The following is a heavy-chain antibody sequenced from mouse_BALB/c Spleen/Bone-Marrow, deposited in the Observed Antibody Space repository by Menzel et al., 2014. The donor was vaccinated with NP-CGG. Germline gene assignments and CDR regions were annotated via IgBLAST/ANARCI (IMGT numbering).Heavy chain of an antibody. CDR1: GHTFTDYW. Sequence: VQLVESGAELVMPGASVKMSCKASGHTFTDYWMHWVKQRPGQGLEWIGAIDTSDSYTSYNQKFKGKATLTVDESSSTAYMQLSSLTSEDPAVYYCARSDYRFDPLPYWGQGTLVTVSA. CDR3: ARSDYRFDPLPY. J-gene: IGHJ3*01. D-gene: IGHD2-14*01. V-gene: IGHV1-69*01. CDR2: IDTSDSYT.